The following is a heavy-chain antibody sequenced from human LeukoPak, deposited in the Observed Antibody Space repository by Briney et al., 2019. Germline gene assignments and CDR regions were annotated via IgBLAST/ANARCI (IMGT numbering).Heavy chain of an antibody. V-gene: IGHV3-21*01. CDR3: ARGLTYYGSGSYFDY. CDR2: VSRSSSYI. CDR1: GFTFSSYA. D-gene: IGHD3-10*01. J-gene: IGHJ4*02. Sequence: PGGSLRLSCAASGFTFSSYAMSWVRQAPGKGLEWVSSVSRSSSYIYYADSMKGRFTISRDNAKNSLYLQMNSLRAEDTAVYYCARGLTYYGSGSYFDYWGQGTLVTVSS.